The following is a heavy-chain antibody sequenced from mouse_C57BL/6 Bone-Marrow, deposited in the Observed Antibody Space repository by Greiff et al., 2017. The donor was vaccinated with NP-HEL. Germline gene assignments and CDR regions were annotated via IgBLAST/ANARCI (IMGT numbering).Heavy chain of an antibody. CDR1: GYTFTSYD. Sequence: QVQLQQSGPELVKPGASVKLSCKASGYTFTSYDINWVKPRPGQGLEWIGWIYPRDGSTKYNEKFKGKATLTVDTSSSTAYMELHSLTSEDSAVDFGAKNYYGSSLDYWGQGTTLTVSS. CDR2: IYPRDGST. D-gene: IGHD1-1*01. CDR3: AKNYYGSSLDY. V-gene: IGHV1-85*01. J-gene: IGHJ2*01.